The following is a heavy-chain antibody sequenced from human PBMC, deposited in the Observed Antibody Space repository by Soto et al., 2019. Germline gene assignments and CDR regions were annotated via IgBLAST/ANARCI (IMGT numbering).Heavy chain of an antibody. CDR3: AKNGLRPYYYYGLDV. CDR2: ISGYNGDT. Sequence: QGHLVQSGAEVKKPGTSVKVSCKASGYTFTRYGISWVRQAPGQGLEWMGWISGYNGDTNYAQNLQGTVTMTIDTAXXTAYMELRGLTPDDTAVYYCAKNGLRPYYYYGLDVWGQGTTVTVSS. V-gene: IGHV1-18*01. J-gene: IGHJ6*02. D-gene: IGHD2-8*01. CDR1: GYTFTRYG.